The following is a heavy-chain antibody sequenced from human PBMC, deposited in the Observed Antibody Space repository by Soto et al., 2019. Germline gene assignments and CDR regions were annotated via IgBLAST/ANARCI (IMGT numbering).Heavy chain of an antibody. D-gene: IGHD2-2*01. J-gene: IGHJ5*02. Sequence: QVQLVQSGAEVKKPGASVTVSCKASGYTFTGHYVYWVRQAPGQGLEWMGWINPKSGDTHYAQKFQGRVTMTRDTSISTAYMAMSGPRSDDTAIYYCTKGLESHLLSWFDPWGQGTQVTVSS. CDR1: GYTFTGHY. CDR3: TKGLESHLLSWFDP. CDR2: INPKSGDT. V-gene: IGHV1-2*02.